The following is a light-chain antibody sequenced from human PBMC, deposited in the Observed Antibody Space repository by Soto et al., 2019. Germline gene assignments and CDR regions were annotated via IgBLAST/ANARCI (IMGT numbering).Light chain of an antibody. V-gene: IGKV3D-20*01. CDR1: QSVSSSY. Sequence: IVMTQSPAPLSLSPGEGATLSCGASQSVSSSYLAWYQQKPGLAPRLVIYDASSRATGIPDRFSGSGSGTDFTLTISRLETEDFAVYDCQQYGSSPQTFCQGTKVDNK. J-gene: IGKJ1*01. CDR2: DAS. CDR3: QQYGSSPQT.